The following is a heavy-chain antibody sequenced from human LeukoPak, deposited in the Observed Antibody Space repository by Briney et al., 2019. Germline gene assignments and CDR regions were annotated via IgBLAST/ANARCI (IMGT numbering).Heavy chain of an antibody. V-gene: IGHV3-30*02. CDR2: IRNDGSNK. Sequence: GGPLRLSCAASGFTFSSHGMHWVRQAPGKGLEWVAFIRNDGSNKYYADSVKGRFTISRDNSKNTLYLQMNSLRTEDAALYYCAKDDILTGYSFDYWGQGTLVTVSS. D-gene: IGHD3-9*01. CDR3: AKDDILTGYSFDY. CDR1: GFTFSSHG. J-gene: IGHJ4*02.